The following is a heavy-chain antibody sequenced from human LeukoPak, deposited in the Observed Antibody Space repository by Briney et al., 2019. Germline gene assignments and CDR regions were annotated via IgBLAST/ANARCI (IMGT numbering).Heavy chain of an antibody. D-gene: IGHD3-22*01. CDR2: IKQDGSEK. J-gene: IGHJ3*02. CDR1: GFTFSRYW. V-gene: IGHV3-7*01. Sequence: PGGSLRLSCAASGFTFSRYWMSWVRQAPGKGLEWVANIKQDGSEKFYVDSVKGRFTISRDNAKNSLYLQMNSLRAEDTALYYCARGDYYDSSGFYTDVFDIWGQGTMVTVSS. CDR3: ARGDYYDSSGFYTDVFDI.